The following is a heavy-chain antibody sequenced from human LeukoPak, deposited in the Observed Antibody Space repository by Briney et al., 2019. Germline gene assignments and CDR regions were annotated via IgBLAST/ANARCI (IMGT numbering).Heavy chain of an antibody. Sequence: PSETLSLTCIVSRGSISSYYWSWIRQPPGKGLEWIGYIYHGGSTNYNPSLKSRVTISGDTSKNKFFLNLSSVTAADTAMYYCARGRYYYDSSGYPYNWFDPLGQGTLVTVSS. CDR3: ARGRYYYDSSGYPYNWFDP. CDR1: RGSISSYY. V-gene: IGHV4-59*01. D-gene: IGHD3-22*01. J-gene: IGHJ5*02. CDR2: IYHGGST.